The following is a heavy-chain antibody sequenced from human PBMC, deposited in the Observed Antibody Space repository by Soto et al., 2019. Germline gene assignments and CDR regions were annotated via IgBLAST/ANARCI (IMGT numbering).Heavy chain of an antibody. Sequence: SETLSLTCTVSGGSISSYYWSWIRQPPGKGLEWIGYIYYSGSTNYNPSLKSRVTISVDTSKNQFSLKLSSVTAADTAVYYCASASSSSLVDYYYYYYMDVWGKGTTVTVSS. CDR1: GGSISSYY. J-gene: IGHJ6*03. V-gene: IGHV4-59*01. CDR2: IYYSGST. D-gene: IGHD6-6*01. CDR3: ASASSSSLVDYYYYYYMDV.